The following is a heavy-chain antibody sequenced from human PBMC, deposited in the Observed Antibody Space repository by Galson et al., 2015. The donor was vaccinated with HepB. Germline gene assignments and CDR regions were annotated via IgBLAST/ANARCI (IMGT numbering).Heavy chain of an antibody. CDR1: EFIFSDFT. Sequence: SLRLSCAGSEFIFSDFTMNWVRQAPGKGLEWVSSISSSGYYTDYADSVKGRFTISRDNAKNSLFLQMNSLRADDTAVYYCARVLSTGWASGFDYWGQGTLVTVS. CDR2: ISSSGYYT. J-gene: IGHJ4*02. V-gene: IGHV3-21*01. D-gene: IGHD1-14*01. CDR3: ARVLSTGWASGFDY.